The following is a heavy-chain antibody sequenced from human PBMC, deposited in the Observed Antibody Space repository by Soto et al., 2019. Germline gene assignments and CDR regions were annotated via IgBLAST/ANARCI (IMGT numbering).Heavy chain of an antibody. V-gene: IGHV3-30*18. D-gene: IGHD3-3*01. CDR1: GFTFSSYG. CDR3: ANADEDFWSGYPGVY. J-gene: IGHJ4*02. CDR2: ITYDGSNK. Sequence: GGSLRLSCAASGFTFSSYGMHWVRQAPGKGLEWVAVITYDGSNKYYADSVKGRFTISRDNSKNTLYLQMNSLRAEDTAVYYCANADEDFWSGYPGVYWGQGTLVTVSS.